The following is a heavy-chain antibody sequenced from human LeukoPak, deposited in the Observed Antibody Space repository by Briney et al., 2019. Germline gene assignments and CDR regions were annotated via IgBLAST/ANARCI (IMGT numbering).Heavy chain of an antibody. CDR1: GGTFSSYA. V-gene: IGHV1-69*05. Sequence: SVKVSCKASGGTFSSYAISWVRQAPGQGLEWMGRIIPIFGTANYAQKFQGRVTITTDESTSTAYMELSSLRSEDTAVYYCAREPEARGYYHYYMDVWGKGATVTVSS. CDR2: IIPIFGTA. J-gene: IGHJ6*03. CDR3: AREPEARGYYHYYMDV.